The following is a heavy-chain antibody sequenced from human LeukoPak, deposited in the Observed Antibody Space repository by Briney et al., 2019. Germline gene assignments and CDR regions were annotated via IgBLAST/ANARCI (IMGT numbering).Heavy chain of an antibody. CDR2: IIPILGLA. Sequence: GSSVKVSCKASGGTFSSYAISWVRQAPGQGGEWVGRIIPILGLANYAQKFQGRVTITADKSTSTPYMELSSLRSEDTAVYYCARDCSSTSCYREGLFDYWGQGTLVTVSS. J-gene: IGHJ4*02. CDR1: GGTFSSYA. CDR3: ARDCSSTSCYREGLFDY. D-gene: IGHD2-2*02. V-gene: IGHV1-69*04.